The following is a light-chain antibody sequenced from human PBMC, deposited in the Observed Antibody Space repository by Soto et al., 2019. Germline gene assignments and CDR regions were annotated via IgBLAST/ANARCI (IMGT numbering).Light chain of an antibody. Sequence: DIQMTQSPSSLAGSVGHRVTITCRASQTISSWLAWYQQKKGKAPKLVIYKASTLKRGVPSRFSGSGYGTDFDLTVSSLQTEDFATYYCQQADTFPWTFGQGTKVDIK. J-gene: IGKJ1*01. V-gene: IGKV1-5*03. CDR3: QQADTFPWT. CDR2: KAS. CDR1: QTISSW.